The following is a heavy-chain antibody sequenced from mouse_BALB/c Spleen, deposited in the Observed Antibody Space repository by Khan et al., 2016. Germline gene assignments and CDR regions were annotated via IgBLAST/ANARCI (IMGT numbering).Heavy chain of an antibody. D-gene: IGHD1-1*01. Sequence: VQLQESGPGLVAPSQSLSITCTVPGFSLTSYDISWIRQPPGKGLEWLGGIWTGGGTNYNSAFMSRMIISKDNSKSQVFLKMNSLQTDDTAIYYCEREGYDTTYGANDYWGQGTSVTVSS. CDR3: EREGYDTTYGANDY. CDR1: GFSLTSYD. CDR2: IWTGGGT. J-gene: IGHJ4*01. V-gene: IGHV2-9-2*01.